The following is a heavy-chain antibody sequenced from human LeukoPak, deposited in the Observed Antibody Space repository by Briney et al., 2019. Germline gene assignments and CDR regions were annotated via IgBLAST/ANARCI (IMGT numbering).Heavy chain of an antibody. CDR3: AKGSSRPPNAFDI. CDR2: IRQDGSEK. D-gene: IGHD6-6*01. J-gene: IGHJ3*02. V-gene: IGHV3-7*01. CDR1: GFTFSGHW. Sequence: GGSLRLFCTASGFTFSGHWMSWVRQAPGKGLEWVASIRQDGSEKHYVDSVEGRFIISRDNAKNSLHLQMNGLRAEDTAVYYCAKGSSRPPNAFDIWGQGTLVTVSS.